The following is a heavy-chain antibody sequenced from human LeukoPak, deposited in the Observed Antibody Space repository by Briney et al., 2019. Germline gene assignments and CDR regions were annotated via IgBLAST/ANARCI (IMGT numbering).Heavy chain of an antibody. CDR3: ARHLFVVVPAAPNDAFDI. D-gene: IGHD2-2*01. CDR1: GGSFSGYY. Sequence: PSETLSLTCAVYGGSFSGYYWSWIRQPPGKGLEWIGEINHSGSTNYNPSLKSRVTISVDTSKNQFSLKLSSVTAADTAVYYCARHLFVVVPAAPNDAFDIWGQGTMVTVSS. V-gene: IGHV4-34*01. CDR2: INHSGST. J-gene: IGHJ3*02.